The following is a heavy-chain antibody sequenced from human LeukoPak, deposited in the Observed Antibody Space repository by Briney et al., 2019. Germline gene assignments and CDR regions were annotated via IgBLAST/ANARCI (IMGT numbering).Heavy chain of an antibody. Sequence: SETLSLTCVVSGDSISNNNWWSWVRQSPGKGLEWIGEVYHSGDANYNPSLKSRVTISVDTSKNQFSLKLSSVTAADTAVYYCARGRDYGSGSYYTPFDYWGQGTLVTVSS. V-gene: IGHV4/OR15-8*01. CDR2: VYHSGDA. CDR3: ARGRDYGSGSYYTPFDY. D-gene: IGHD3-10*01. J-gene: IGHJ4*02. CDR1: GDSISNNNW.